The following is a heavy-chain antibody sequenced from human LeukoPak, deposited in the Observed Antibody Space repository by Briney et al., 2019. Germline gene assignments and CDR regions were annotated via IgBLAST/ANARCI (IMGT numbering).Heavy chain of an antibody. CDR1: GGTFSSNA. CDR2: IIPIFGTA. J-gene: IGHJ4*02. V-gene: IGHV1-69*13. CDR3: ARGEVPPHYFDY. Sequence: SVKVSCKASGGTFSSNAISWVRQAPGQGLEWMGGIIPIFGTANYAQKFQGRVTITADESTSTAYMELSSLRSEDTAVYYCARGEVPPHYFDYWGQGTLVTVSS.